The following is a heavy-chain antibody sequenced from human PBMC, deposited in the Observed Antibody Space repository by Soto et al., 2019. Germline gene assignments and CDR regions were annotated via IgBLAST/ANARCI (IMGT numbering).Heavy chain of an antibody. CDR1: GGSISSSSYY. CDR3: ASIGFGDLNYYYGMDV. CDR2: IYYSGST. J-gene: IGHJ6*02. V-gene: IGHV4-39*01. Sequence: SETLSLTCTVSGGSISSSSYYWGWIRQPPGKGLEWIGSIYYSGSTYYNPSLKSRVTISVDTSKNQFSLKLSSVTAAVTAVYYCASIGFGDLNYYYGMDVWGQGTTVTVSS. D-gene: IGHD3-10*01.